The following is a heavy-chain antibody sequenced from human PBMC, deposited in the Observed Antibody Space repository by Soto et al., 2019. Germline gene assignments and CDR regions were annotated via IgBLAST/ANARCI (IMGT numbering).Heavy chain of an antibody. CDR2: INCKGGTI. CDR1: GFTFDDYA. J-gene: IGHJ4*02. CDR3: ARGGAAGWHWQLDY. V-gene: IGHV3-9*01. D-gene: IGHD6-19*01. Sequence: EVQLVESGGGLIQPGRSLRLSCAASGFTFDDYAMHWVRQGPGKGLEWFSGINCKGGTIGYADSVKGRFTISRDNAKNSLYMQMKSLRAEDTALYYCARGGAAGWHWQLDYWGQGTLVTVSS.